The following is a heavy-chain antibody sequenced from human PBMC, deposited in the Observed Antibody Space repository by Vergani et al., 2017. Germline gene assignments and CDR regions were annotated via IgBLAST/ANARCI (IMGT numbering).Heavy chain of an antibody. J-gene: IGHJ6*02. CDR3: ARGERGYSYGSGMDV. CDR1: GGSISSYY. Sequence: QVQLQESGPGLVKPSETLSLTCTVSGGSISSYYWSWIRQPPGKGLEWIGYIYYSGGTNYNPSLKSRVTISVDTSKNQFSLQMSSVTAADTAVYYCARGERGYSYGSGMDVWGQGTTVTVSS. D-gene: IGHD5-18*01. CDR2: IYYSGGT. V-gene: IGHV4-59*01.